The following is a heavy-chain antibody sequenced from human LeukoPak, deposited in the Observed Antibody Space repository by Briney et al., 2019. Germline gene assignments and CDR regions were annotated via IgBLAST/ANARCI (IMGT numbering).Heavy chain of an antibody. CDR3: ARGGRQLGQPLDY. D-gene: IGHD6-6*01. CDR2: ISYDGSNK. V-gene: IGHV3-30-3*01. CDR1: GFTFSSYA. J-gene: IGHJ4*02. Sequence: GGSLRLSCAASGFTFSSYAMHWVRRAPGKGLEWVAVISYDGSNKYYADSVKGRFTISRDNSKNTLYLQMNSLRAEDTAVYYCARGGRQLGQPLDYWGQGTLVTVSS.